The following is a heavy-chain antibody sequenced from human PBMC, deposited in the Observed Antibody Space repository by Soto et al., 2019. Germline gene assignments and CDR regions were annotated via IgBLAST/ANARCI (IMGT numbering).Heavy chain of an antibody. Sequence: QVQLVQSGAEVKKPGASVKVSCKASGYTFTNFGIGWVRQAPGQGLEWMGWISAHNGNTNYAQNFQGRVTMTTDTSTSAAYMEKRSLISDDTAVYYCWGGGAPIDLWGQGTLFTVST. J-gene: IGHJ4*02. CDR3: WGGGAPIDL. D-gene: IGHD3-16*01. V-gene: IGHV1-18*01. CDR2: ISAHNGNT. CDR1: GYTFTNFG.